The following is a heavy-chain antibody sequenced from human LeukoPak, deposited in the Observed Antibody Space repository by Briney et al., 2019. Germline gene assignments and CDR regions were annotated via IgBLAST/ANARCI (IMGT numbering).Heavy chain of an antibody. V-gene: IGHV3-23*01. CDR1: GFNFSDYK. Sequence: GGSLRLSCAASGFNFSDYKIHWVRQAPGKGLEWVSSISSTGGTTYYADSVKGRFTISRDNSKNTLYLQMNSLRAEDTAIYYCAKNGDRGAYYYMDVWGKGTTVTI. CDR2: ISSTGGTT. CDR3: AKNGDRGAYYYMDV. J-gene: IGHJ6*03. D-gene: IGHD2-21*01.